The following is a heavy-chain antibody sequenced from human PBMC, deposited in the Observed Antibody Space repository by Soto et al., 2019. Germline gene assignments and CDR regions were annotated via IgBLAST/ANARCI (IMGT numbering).Heavy chain of an antibody. CDR1: GFTFSSYE. Sequence: EVQLVESGGGLVQPGGSLRLSCAASGFTFSSYEMNWVRQAPGKGLEWVSYISSSGSIVHYAASVKGRFTISRDNPKNSLYLQMNSLSAEDTALYYCTRGPYVDADRDFDYWGPGTLVTVSS. J-gene: IGHJ4*02. V-gene: IGHV3-48*03. D-gene: IGHD5-18*01. CDR3: TRGPYVDADRDFDY. CDR2: ISSSGSIV.